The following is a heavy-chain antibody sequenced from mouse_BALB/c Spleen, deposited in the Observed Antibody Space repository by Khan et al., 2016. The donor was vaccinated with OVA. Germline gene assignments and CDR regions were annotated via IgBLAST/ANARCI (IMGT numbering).Heavy chain of an antibody. CDR1: GFTFGSFA. CDR3: ARSLVDYYAMDN. CDR2: ISSGGHYT. D-gene: IGHD2-2*01. V-gene: IGHV5-9-3*01. Sequence: EVELVESGGGVVKPGGSLKLSCSASGFTFGSFAMSWVRQTPEKRLEWVATISSGGHYTFYPDSVKGRFTISRDNARNTLYLQMSSLRSEDTAMYYCARSLVDYYAMDNWGQGTSVIVSS. J-gene: IGHJ4*01.